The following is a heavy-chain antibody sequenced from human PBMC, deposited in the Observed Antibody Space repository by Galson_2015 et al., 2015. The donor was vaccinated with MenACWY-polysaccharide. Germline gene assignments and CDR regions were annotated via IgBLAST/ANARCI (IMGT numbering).Heavy chain of an antibody. CDR3: AKDPSSRINWFDP. D-gene: IGHD2/OR15-2a*01. CDR2: ISDSGGST. CDR1: GFTFSSYA. Sequence: SLRLSCAASGFTFSSYAMSWVRQAPGKGLEWVSAISDSGGSTYYADSVKGRFTISRDNSKNTLYLQMNSLRAEDTAVYYCAKDPSSRINWFDPWGQGTLVTVSS. J-gene: IGHJ5*02. V-gene: IGHV3-23*01.